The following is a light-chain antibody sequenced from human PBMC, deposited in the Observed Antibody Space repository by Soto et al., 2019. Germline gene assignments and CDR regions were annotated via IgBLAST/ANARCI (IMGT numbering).Light chain of an antibody. CDR3: CSSGGSPTYV. Sequence: QSALTQPASVSGSPGQSITISCTGTSSDVGGYNYVSWYQQHPGKAPKLMIYEVSNRPSGVSNRFSGSKSGNTASLTISGLQAEDEADYYCCSSGGSPTYVFGNGTKVTVL. V-gene: IGLV2-14*01. J-gene: IGLJ1*01. CDR1: SSDVGGYNY. CDR2: EVS.